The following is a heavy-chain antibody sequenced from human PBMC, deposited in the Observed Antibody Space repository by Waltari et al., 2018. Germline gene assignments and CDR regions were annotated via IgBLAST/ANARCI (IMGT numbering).Heavy chain of an antibody. J-gene: IGHJ1*01. CDR1: GFTVSSNY. D-gene: IGHD3-22*01. CDR3: ARDLGDSSGYFPLGYFQH. V-gene: IGHV3-66*01. Sequence: EVQLVESGGGLVQPGGSLRLSCAASGFTVSSNYMSWVRQAPGKGLEWVSVIYSGGSTYYADPVKGRFTISRDNSKNTLYLQMNSLRAEDTAVYYCARDLGDSSGYFPLGYFQHWGQGTLVTVSS. CDR2: IYSGGST.